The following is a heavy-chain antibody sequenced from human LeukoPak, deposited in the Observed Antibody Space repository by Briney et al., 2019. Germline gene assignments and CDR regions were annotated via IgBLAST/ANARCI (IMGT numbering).Heavy chain of an antibody. CDR2: ISGGGVTT. D-gene: IGHD3-16*01. V-gene: IGHV3-23*01. CDR3: ARNQQLGGHSYYYYGMDV. Sequence: GGSLGLSCAASGFTFSSYAMSWVRQAPGKGLEWVSGISGGGVTTYYADSVKGRFTIYRDNSKNTLYLQMNSLRADDTAIYYCARNQQLGGHSYYYYGMDVWGQGTTVTVSS. J-gene: IGHJ6*02. CDR1: GFTFSSYA.